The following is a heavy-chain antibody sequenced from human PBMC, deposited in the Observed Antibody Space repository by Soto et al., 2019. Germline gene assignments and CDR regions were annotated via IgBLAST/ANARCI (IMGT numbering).Heavy chain of an antibody. CDR3: AREDIVGATPDY. Sequence: EVQLVESGGGLVQRGGSLRLSCAASGFTFSIYGMNWVRQAPGRGLEWLSYISSSSATIYYTDSVKGRFTISRDNAKDSLYLHMSSLGDDDTAVYYCAREDIVGATPDYWGQGTLVTVSS. V-gene: IGHV3-48*02. CDR1: GFTFSIYG. D-gene: IGHD1-26*01. CDR2: ISSSSATI. J-gene: IGHJ4*02.